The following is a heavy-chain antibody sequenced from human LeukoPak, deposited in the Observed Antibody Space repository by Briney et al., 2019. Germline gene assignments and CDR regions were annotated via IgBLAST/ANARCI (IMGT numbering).Heavy chain of an antibody. CDR2: ISGSGGST. D-gene: IGHD3-3*01. CDR3: ARDGRVVQWDYYYYMDV. CDR1: GFTFSSYA. J-gene: IGHJ6*03. Sequence: PGGSLRLSCAASGFTFSSYAMSWVRQAPGKGLEWASAISGSGGSTYYADSVKGRFTISRDNAKNTLYLQMNSLRAEDTAVYYCARDGRVVQWDYYYYMDVWGKGTTVTVSS. V-gene: IGHV3-23*01.